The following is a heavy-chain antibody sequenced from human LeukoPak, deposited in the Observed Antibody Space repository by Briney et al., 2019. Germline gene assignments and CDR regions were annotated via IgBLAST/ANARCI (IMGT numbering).Heavy chain of an antibody. CDR3: AKGTSRVHYYYMDV. CDR1: GFTFSSYD. J-gene: IGHJ6*03. D-gene: IGHD4/OR15-4a*01. CDR2: IQYDGSYR. Sequence: GGTLRLSCSTSGFTFSSYDMYWVRQAPGKGLEWVAFIQYDGSYRCYADSVRGRFTISRGTSTNTLYVQMNSLRTEDTAVYYCAKGTSRVHYYYMDVWGKGTTVTISS. V-gene: IGHV3-30*02.